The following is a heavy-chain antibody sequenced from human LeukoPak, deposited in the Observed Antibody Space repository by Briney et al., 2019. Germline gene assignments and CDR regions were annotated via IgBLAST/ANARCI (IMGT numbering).Heavy chain of an antibody. Sequence: GGSLRLSCAASGFIFSSYAMSWVRQAPGKGLEWVSFISGSGGSTYYADSVKGRFTVSRDNSKNTLFLQMNSLRAEDTAVYYCAKDGGLWVSAHWGDSWGRGTLVTVSS. J-gene: IGHJ4*02. D-gene: IGHD7-27*01. V-gene: IGHV3-23*01. CDR1: GFIFSSYA. CDR3: AKDGGLWVSAHWGDS. CDR2: ISGSGGST.